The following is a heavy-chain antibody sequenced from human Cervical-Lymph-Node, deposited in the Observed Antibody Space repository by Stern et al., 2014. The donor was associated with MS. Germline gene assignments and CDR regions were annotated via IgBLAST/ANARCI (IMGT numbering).Heavy chain of an antibody. CDR2: IYYTGRT. V-gene: IGHV4-31*03. CDR1: GASFSSGGYY. D-gene: IGHD3-22*01. J-gene: IGHJ4*02. Sequence: VQLVESGPRLVKPSQTLSLSCTVSGASFSSGGYYWSWHRQHPGKGLVLGGYIYYTGRTFYSPSLKSRLTISMDTSKNQISLKLSSVTAAYTAVYYCATVAFFYGSSGYSNYWGQGTLVTVSS. CDR3: ATVAFFYGSSGYSNY.